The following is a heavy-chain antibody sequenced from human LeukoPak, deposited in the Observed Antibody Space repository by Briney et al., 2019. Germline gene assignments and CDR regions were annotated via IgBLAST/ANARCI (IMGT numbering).Heavy chain of an antibody. CDR2: INPNSGGT. V-gene: IGHV1-2*02. CDR3: ARDYGGPSWFGGVDY. J-gene: IGHJ4*02. D-gene: IGHD3-10*01. CDR1: GYTFTGYY. Sequence: ASVRVSCKASGYTFTGYYTHWVRQAPGQGLEWMGWINPNSGGTNYARNFQGRVTMTRDTSISAAYMELSRLRSDDTAVYYCARDYGGPSWFGGVDYWGQGALVTVSS.